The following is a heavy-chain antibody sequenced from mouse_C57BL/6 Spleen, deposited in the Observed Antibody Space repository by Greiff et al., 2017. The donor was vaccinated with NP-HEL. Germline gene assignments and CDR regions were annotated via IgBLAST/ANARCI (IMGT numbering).Heavy chain of an antibody. V-gene: IGHV2-2*01. Sequence: QVQLKESGPGLVQPSQSLSITCTVSGFSLTSYGVHWVRQSPGKGLEWLGVIWSGGSTDYNAAFISRLSISKDNSKSQVFFKMNSLQADDTAIYYCATQLGPWYFDVWGTGTTVTVSS. CDR3: ATQLGPWYFDV. CDR2: IWSGGST. CDR1: GFSLTSYG. J-gene: IGHJ1*03. D-gene: IGHD4-1*02.